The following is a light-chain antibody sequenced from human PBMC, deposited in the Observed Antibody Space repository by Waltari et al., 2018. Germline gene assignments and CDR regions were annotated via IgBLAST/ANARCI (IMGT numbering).Light chain of an antibody. CDR2: SVS. CDR3: QQYGGSPFT. V-gene: IGKV3-20*01. Sequence: MVLTPSPATLALSPGDRATLSSRPSQRVSSTYLAWYQQKPGKAPRLLIYSVSSRATGIPGRFSGSGSGTDFTLTISRLEPEDFAVYYCQQYGGSPFTFGPGTTVDV. CDR1: QRVSSTY. J-gene: IGKJ3*01.